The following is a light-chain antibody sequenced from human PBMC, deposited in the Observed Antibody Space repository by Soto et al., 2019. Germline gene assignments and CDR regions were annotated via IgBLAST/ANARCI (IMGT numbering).Light chain of an antibody. CDR2: GAS. V-gene: IGKV3-15*01. CDR1: HSISSY. J-gene: IGKJ5*01. Sequence: IVMTQSPSSLSVSVGERATLSCRASHSISSYLAWYQQKPGQAPRLLIYGASTRDTGVPARFSGSGSGTEFTLTISSLQPEDFALYYCQQYNNLPITFGQGTRLEIK. CDR3: QQYNNLPIT.